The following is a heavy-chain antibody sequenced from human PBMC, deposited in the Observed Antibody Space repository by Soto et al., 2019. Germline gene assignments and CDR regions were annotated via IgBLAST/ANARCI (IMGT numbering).Heavy chain of an antibody. J-gene: IGHJ5*02. Sequence: EVQLVESGGGLVQPGGSLRLSCAASGFTFSSYEMNWVRQAPGKGLEWVSYISSSGSTIYYADSVKGRFTISRDNAKNSLYLQMNSLRAEDTAVYYCARVSGYCTNGVRFDWFDPWGQGTLVTVSS. CDR2: ISSSGSTI. CDR3: ARVSGYCTNGVRFDWFDP. V-gene: IGHV3-48*03. CDR1: GFTFSSYE. D-gene: IGHD2-8*01.